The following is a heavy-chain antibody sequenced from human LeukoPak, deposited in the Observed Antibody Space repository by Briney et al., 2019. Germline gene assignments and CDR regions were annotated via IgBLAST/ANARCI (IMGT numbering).Heavy chain of an antibody. CDR1: GGSISSHY. CDR2: IYYSGST. V-gene: IGHV4-59*11. Sequence: PSETLSLTCTVSGGSISSHYWSWIRQPPGKGLEWIGYIYYSGSTNYNPSLKSRVTISVDTSKNQFSLKLSSVTAADTAVYYCARGYSGSYLGYWGQGTLVTVFS. J-gene: IGHJ4*02. D-gene: IGHD1-26*01. CDR3: ARGYSGSYLGY.